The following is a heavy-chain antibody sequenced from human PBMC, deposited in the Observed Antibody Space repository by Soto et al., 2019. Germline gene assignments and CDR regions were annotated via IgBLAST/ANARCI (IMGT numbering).Heavy chain of an antibody. V-gene: IGHV1-69*13. Sequence: SVKVSCKASGGTFSSYAISWVRQAPGQGLEWMGGIIPIFGTANYAQKFQGRVTITADESTSTAYMELSSLRSEDTAVYYCARSPNPLGYCSGGSCYYYFDYWGQGTLVTVS. CDR2: IIPIFGTA. J-gene: IGHJ4*02. CDR1: GGTFSSYA. D-gene: IGHD2-15*01. CDR3: ARSPNPLGYCSGGSCYYYFDY.